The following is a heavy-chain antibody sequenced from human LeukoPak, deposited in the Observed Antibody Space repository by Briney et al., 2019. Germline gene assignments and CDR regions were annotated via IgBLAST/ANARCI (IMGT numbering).Heavy chain of an antibody. V-gene: IGHV4-61*02. CDR1: GNSISSGDYY. D-gene: IGHD3-22*01. CDR3: ARASYSYDISGWVPFDY. CDR2: IDTSGST. J-gene: IGHJ4*02. Sequence: SETLSLTCTVSGNSISSGDYYWSWIRQPAGKGLEWIGRIDTSGSTTYNPSPKRRATITGDKSENQFSLRLSSVPAADTAVYYCARASYSYDISGWVPFDYWGQGTLVTVSS.